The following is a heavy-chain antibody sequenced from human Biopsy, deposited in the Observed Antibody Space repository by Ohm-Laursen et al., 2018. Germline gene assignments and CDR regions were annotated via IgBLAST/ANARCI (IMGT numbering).Heavy chain of an antibody. CDR3: ARDRGYYSDRTVPGYFDL. CDR1: GDSISSYY. V-gene: IGHV4-59*12. J-gene: IGHJ2*01. Sequence: SETLSLTCTVSGDSISSYYWSWLRQPPGKGLQWIGYVYYTGSTDYNPSLQSRVTISVDTSKNHFPLRLRSVTPADTAIYYCARDRGYYSDRTVPGYFDLWGRGTLVTVSS. CDR2: VYYTGST. D-gene: IGHD3-22*01.